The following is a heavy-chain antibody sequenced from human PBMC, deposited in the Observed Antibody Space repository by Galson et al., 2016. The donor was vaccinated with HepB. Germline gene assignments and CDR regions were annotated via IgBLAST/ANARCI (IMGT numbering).Heavy chain of an antibody. J-gene: IGHJ5*01. D-gene: IGHD6-19*01. CDR2: ISVYNGNT. CDR1: GGTLSSYG. CDR3: ATSTSGWVNWFSP. Sequence: SCKASGGTLSSYGISWVRQAPGQGLEWMGWISVYNGNTNYAQKFQGRVTMTTDTSTSTAYMELRSLRSDDTALYYCATSTSGWVNWFSPWGQGTLVTVSS. V-gene: IGHV1-18*01.